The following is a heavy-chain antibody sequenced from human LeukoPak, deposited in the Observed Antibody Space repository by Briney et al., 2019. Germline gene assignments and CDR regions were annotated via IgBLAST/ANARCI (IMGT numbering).Heavy chain of an antibody. V-gene: IGHV1-2*02. CDR2: INPNSGGT. CDR1: GYSFTAYF. J-gene: IGHJ6*02. D-gene: IGHD3-3*01. Sequence: GASVQVSCKTSGYSFTAYFIHWVRQAPGQGLEWMGWINPNSGGTKYTQKFQDRVTMTRDTSITTAHIELSSLRSDDTAVYYCAREGYDLNQNHDLDVWGQGTTVTVSS. CDR3: AREGYDLNQNHDLDV.